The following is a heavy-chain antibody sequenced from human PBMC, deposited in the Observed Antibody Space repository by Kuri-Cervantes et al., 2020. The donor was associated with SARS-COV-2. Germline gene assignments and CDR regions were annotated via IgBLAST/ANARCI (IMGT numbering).Heavy chain of an antibody. D-gene: IGHD6-19*01. CDR3: ARVDPPLIDSSGLTGIDY. J-gene: IGHJ4*02. Sequence: GESLKISCAASGFTFSSYEMNWVRQAPGKGLEWVSYISSSGSTIYYADSVKGRFTISRDNAKNSLYLQMNSLRAEDTAVYYCARVDPPLIDSSGLTGIDYWGQGTPVTVSS. CDR1: GFTFSSYE. V-gene: IGHV3-48*03. CDR2: ISSSGSTI.